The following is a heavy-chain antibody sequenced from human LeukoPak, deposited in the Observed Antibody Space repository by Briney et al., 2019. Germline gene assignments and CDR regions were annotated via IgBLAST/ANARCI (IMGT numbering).Heavy chain of an antibody. CDR1: GFTFSSHW. D-gene: IGHD3-22*01. V-gene: IGHV3-7*01. CDR3: VTGGHYSGS. Sequence: PGGSLRLSCAGSGFTFSSHWISWVRQAPGRGLEWVANTKPDGSEENYVDSVKGRFTISRDNAKNSLYLQMSSLRAEDSAVYYCVTGGHYSGSWGQGSLVTVSS. CDR2: TKPDGSEE. J-gene: IGHJ5*02.